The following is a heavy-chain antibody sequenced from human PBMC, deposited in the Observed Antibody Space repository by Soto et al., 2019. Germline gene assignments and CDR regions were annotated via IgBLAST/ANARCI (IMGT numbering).Heavy chain of an antibody. CDR2: ISYDGSNK. Sequence: GGSLRLSCAASGFTFSSYGMHWVRQAPGKGLEWVAVISYDGSNKYYADSVKGRFTISRDNSKNTLYLQMNSLRAEDTAVCYCAKDQNRVGFIDAVVTGNYGVDVWGQGTQATVYS. V-gene: IGHV3-30*18. D-gene: IGHD2-21*02. J-gene: IGHJ6*02. CDR1: GFTFSSYG. CDR3: AKDQNRVGFIDAVVTGNYGVDV.